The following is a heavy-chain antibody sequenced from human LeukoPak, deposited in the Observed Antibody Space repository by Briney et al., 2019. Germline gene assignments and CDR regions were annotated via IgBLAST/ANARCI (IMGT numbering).Heavy chain of an antibody. D-gene: IGHD3-10*01. CDR2: IKQDGTET. V-gene: IGHV3-7*01. Sequence: GGSLRLSCAASGFTFKNYWMGWVRQAPGKGLEWVANIKQDGTETYYDDSVKGRFTISRDNAKNSLYLQMDSLRAEDTAVYYCAKELPTGTDYFDYWGQGTLVIVSS. CDR1: GFTFKNYW. CDR3: AKELPTGTDYFDY. J-gene: IGHJ4*02.